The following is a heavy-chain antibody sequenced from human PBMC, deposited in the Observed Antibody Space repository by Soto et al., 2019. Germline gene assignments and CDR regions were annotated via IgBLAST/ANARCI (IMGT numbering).Heavy chain of an antibody. Sequence: PSETLSLTCTVSGGSISSSSYYWGWIRQPPGKGLEWIGSIYYSGSTYYNPSLKSRVTISVDTSKNQFSLKLSSVTAADTAVYYCARLGSAVTPLDVWGQGTTVTVSS. CDR2: IYYSGST. V-gene: IGHV4-39*01. J-gene: IGHJ6*02. D-gene: IGHD4-17*01. CDR1: GGSISSSSYY. CDR3: ARLGSAVTPLDV.